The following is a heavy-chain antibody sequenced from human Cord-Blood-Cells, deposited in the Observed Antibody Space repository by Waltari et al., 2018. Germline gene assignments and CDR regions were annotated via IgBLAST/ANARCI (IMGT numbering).Heavy chain of an antibody. CDR3: ARAFGPTVIDP. CDR2: IYYSGST. CDR1: GGSISSYY. V-gene: IGHV4-59*01. D-gene: IGHD2-21*02. J-gene: IGHJ5*02. Sequence: GGSISSYYWSWIRQPPGKGLEWIGYIYYSGSTNYNPSLKSRVTISVDTSKNQFSLKLSSVTAADTAVYYCARAFGPTVIDPWGQGTLVTVSS.